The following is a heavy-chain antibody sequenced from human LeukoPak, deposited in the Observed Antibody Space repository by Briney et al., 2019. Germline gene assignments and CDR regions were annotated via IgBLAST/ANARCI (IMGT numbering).Heavy chain of an antibody. CDR3: ARDQYYDSKGWFDP. CDR1: GYTFNSHG. D-gene: IGHD3-22*01. J-gene: IGHJ5*02. V-gene: IGHV1-18*01. CDR2: ISAYHGNT. Sequence: GASVKVSCEGSGYTFNSHGITWVRQAPGQGLEWMGWISAYHGNTNYAQKLQGRVTLTTDTSTSTAYMELRSLRSDDTAVYYCARDQYYDSKGWFDPWGQGTLVTVSS.